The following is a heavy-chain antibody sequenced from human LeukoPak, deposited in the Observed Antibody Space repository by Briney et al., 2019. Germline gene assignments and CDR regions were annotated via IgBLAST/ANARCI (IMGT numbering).Heavy chain of an antibody. J-gene: IGHJ6*02. Sequence: SVKVSCKASGYTFTYRYLHWVRQAPGQALEWMGWITPFNGNTNYAQKFQDRVTITRDRSMSTAYMELSSLRSEDTAMYYCAAPGAADEKYGMDVWGQGTTVTVSS. CDR2: ITPFNGNT. V-gene: IGHV1-45*02. CDR3: AAPGAADEKYGMDV. D-gene: IGHD6-13*01. CDR1: GYTFTYRY.